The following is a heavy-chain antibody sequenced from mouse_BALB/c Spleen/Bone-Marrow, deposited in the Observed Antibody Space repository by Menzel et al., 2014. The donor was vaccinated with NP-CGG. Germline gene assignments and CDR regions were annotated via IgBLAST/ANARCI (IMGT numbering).Heavy chain of an antibody. J-gene: IGHJ1*01. V-gene: IGHV5-6-5*01. CDR3: ARGRYSLLRLPLYFDV. Sequence: EVMLVESGGGLVKPGGPLKLSCAASGFTFSSYAMSWVRQTPEKRLEWVASISSGGSTYYPDSVKGRFTISRDNARNILYLQMSSLRSEDTAMYYCARGRYSLLRLPLYFDVWGAGTTVTVSS. CDR1: GFTFSSYA. CDR2: ISSGGST. D-gene: IGHD1-2*01.